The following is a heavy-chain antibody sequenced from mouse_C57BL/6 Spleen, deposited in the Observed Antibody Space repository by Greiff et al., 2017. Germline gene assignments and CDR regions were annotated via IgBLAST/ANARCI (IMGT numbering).Heavy chain of an antibody. CDR2: INPNNGGT. J-gene: IGHJ3*01. D-gene: IGHD2-3*01. CDR1: GYTFTDYY. Sequence: EVQLQQSGPELVKPGASVKISCKASGYTFTDYYMNWVKQSHGKSLEWIGDINPNNGGTSYNQKFKGKATLTVDKSSSPAYMELRSLTSEDSAVYYCARPYDGYPRFADGGQGTLVTVSA. V-gene: IGHV1-26*01. CDR3: ARPYDGYPRFAD.